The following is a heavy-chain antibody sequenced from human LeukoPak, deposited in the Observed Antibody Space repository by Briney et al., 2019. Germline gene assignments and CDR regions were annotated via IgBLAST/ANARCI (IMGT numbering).Heavy chain of an antibody. J-gene: IGHJ4*02. CDR1: GITFSSDG. CDR2: INYDGSNK. CDR3: TNFDY. Sequence: GESLKISCTASGITFSSDGMHWVRRAPGKGLEWVAFINYDGSNKYYADSVKGRFTISRDNSKNTLYLQMNSLRAEDTAVYYCTNFDYWGQGTLVTVSS. V-gene: IGHV3-30*02.